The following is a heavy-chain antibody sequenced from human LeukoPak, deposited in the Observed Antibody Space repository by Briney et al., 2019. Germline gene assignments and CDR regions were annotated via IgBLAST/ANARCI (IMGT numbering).Heavy chain of an antibody. Sequence: SGGSLRLSCAAPGFTFSSYGMHWVRQAPGKGLEWVAVISYDGSNKYYADSVKGRFTISRDNSKNTLYLQMNSLRAEDTAVYYCAKVLYEAFDIWGQGTMVTVSS. CDR3: AKVLYEAFDI. V-gene: IGHV3-30*18. J-gene: IGHJ3*02. CDR2: ISYDGSNK. CDR1: GFTFSSYG.